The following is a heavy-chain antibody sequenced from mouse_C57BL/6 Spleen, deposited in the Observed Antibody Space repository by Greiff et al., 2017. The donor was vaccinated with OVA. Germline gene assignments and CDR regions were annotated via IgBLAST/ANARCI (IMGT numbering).Heavy chain of an antibody. CDR2: IYPGDGDT. CDR1: GYAFSSSW. J-gene: IGHJ4*01. V-gene: IGHV1-82*01. CDR3: ARDHYYAMDY. Sequence: VKLMESGPELVKPGASVKISCKASGYAFSSSWMNWVKQRPGKGLEWIGRIYPGDGDTNYNGKFKGKATLTADKSSSTAYMQLSSLTSEDSAVYFCARDHYYAMDYWGQGTSVTVSS.